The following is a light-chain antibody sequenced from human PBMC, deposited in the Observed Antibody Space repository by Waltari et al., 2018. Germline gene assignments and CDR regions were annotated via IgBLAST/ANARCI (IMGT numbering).Light chain of an antibody. CDR1: QSISSY. Sequence: DIQMTQSPSSLSASVGDRVTITCRASQSISSYLNWYQQKPGKAPKLLIYAASSLQSGVPSRFSGSGSGTDFTLTISSLQPEDFATYYCQQGYSTPLTFGGGTKVGIK. CDR2: AAS. CDR3: QQGYSTPLT. V-gene: IGKV1-39*01. J-gene: IGKJ4*01.